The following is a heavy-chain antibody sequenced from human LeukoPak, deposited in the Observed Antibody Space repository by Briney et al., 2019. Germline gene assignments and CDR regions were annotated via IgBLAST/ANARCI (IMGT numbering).Heavy chain of an antibody. CDR2: IYYTRNT. CDR3: ARQTGSGLFILP. D-gene: IGHD3/OR15-3a*01. Sequence: PSETLSLTCTVSGGSISSSSYYWGWIRQPPGRGLEWIGSIYYTRNTYYNASLKSQVSISIDTSKTQFSLKLTSVTAADTSVYYCARQTGSGLFILPGGQGTLVTVSS. J-gene: IGHJ4*02. V-gene: IGHV4-39*01. CDR1: GGSISSSSYY.